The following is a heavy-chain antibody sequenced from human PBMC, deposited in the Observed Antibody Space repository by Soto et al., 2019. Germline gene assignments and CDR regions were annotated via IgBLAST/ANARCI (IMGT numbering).Heavy chain of an antibody. CDR3: AKDRNPYPSSLDY. V-gene: IGHV3-23*01. J-gene: IGHJ4*02. D-gene: IGHD2-2*02. Sequence: EVQLLESGGALVQPGGSLSLSCAASGFTFSTYGMNWVRQAPGKGLEWVSHISSSGINRYYADSVKGRFTISRDNSKNTVDLQMSSLRAEDTDIYYCAKDRNPYPSSLDYWGQGTLVTVSS. CDR1: GFTFSTYG. CDR2: ISSSGINR.